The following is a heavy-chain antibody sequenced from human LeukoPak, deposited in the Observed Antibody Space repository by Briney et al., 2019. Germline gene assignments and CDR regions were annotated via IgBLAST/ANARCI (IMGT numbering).Heavy chain of an antibody. CDR1: GGSISSKSYH. CDR2: ISYSGRT. D-gene: IGHD1/OR15-1a*01. Sequence: PSETLSLTCTVSGGSISSKSYHWGWIRQPPGEGLEWIGTISYSGRTYYNPSLKSRVTVSRDTSKNQFSLKLTSVTAADTAVYYCARGTGGWYFDLWGRGTLVTVSS. V-gene: IGHV4-39*07. CDR3: ARGTGGWYFDL. J-gene: IGHJ2*01.